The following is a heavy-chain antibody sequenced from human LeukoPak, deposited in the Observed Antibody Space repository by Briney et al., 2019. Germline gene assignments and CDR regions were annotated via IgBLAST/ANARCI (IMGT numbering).Heavy chain of an antibody. Sequence: GGSLRLSCAASGFTFSSYSMSWVSQAPGKGLEWVSVIYSGGSTYYADSVKGRFTISRDNSKNTLYLQMNSLRAEDTAVYYCARGSIAVAGTHSYYFDYWGQGTLVTVSS. CDR3: ARGSIAVAGTHSYYFDY. CDR1: GFTFSSYS. CDR2: IYSGGST. D-gene: IGHD6-19*01. V-gene: IGHV3-53*01. J-gene: IGHJ4*02.